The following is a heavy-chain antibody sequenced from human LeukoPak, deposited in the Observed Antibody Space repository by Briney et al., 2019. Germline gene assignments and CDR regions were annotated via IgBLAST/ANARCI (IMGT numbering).Heavy chain of an antibody. CDR1: GGTFSSYA. J-gene: IGHJ3*02. CDR3: ARGPRLDSSGWYYGAFDI. D-gene: IGHD6-19*01. Sequence: SVKVSCKASGGTFSSYAISWVRQAPGQGLEWMGGIIPIFGTANYAQKFQGRVTITADESTSTAYMELSRLRSDDTAVYYCARGPRLDSSGWYYGAFDIWGQGTMVTVSS. CDR2: IIPIFGTA. V-gene: IGHV1-69*13.